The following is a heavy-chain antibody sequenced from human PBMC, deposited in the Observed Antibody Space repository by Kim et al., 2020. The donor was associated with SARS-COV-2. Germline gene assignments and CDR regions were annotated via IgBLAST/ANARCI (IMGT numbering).Heavy chain of an antibody. J-gene: IGHJ4*02. CDR2: ISTYNGNT. Sequence: ASVKVSCKASGYSFTSYGISWVRQAPGQGLEWMGWISTYNGNTKYAQNFQDRVTMTTDTSTTTAYMELRSLRSDDTAVYYCARLVNTAMAKEYWGQGTLV. CDR1: GYSFTSYG. CDR3: ARLVNTAMAKEY. V-gene: IGHV1-18*01. D-gene: IGHD5-18*01.